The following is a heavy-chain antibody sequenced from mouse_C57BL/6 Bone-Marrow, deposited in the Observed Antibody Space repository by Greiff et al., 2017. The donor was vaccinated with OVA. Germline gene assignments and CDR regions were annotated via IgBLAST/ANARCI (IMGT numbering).Heavy chain of an antibody. D-gene: IGHD2-4*01. J-gene: IGHJ3*01. Sequence: ESGPGLVKPSQSLSLTCSVTGYSITSGYYWNWIRQFPGNKLEWMGYISYDGSNNYNPSLKNRISITRDTSKNQFFLKLNSVTTEDTATYYCARARLRRGFAYWGQGTLVTVSA. CDR3: ARARLRRGFAY. CDR1: GYSITSGYY. V-gene: IGHV3-6*01. CDR2: ISYDGSN.